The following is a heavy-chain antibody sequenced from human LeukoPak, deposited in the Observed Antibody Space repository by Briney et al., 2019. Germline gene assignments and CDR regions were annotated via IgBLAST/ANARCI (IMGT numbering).Heavy chain of an antibody. CDR2: ISGSGGST. J-gene: IGHJ4*02. CDR1: GFTFSSYA. Sequence: GGSLRLSCAASGFTFSSYAMSWVRQAPGKGLEWVSGISGSGGSTYYADSVKGRFTISRDNSKNTLYLQMNSLRAEDTAIYYCARREMPTNSFDYWGQGTLVTVPS. V-gene: IGHV3-23*01. D-gene: IGHD5-24*01. CDR3: ARREMPTNSFDY.